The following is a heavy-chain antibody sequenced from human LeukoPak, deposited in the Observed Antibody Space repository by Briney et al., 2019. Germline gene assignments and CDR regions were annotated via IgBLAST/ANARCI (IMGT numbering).Heavy chain of an antibody. V-gene: IGHV3-48*03. CDR1: GFTFSSYE. Sequence: PGGSLRLSCAASGFTFSSYEMNWVRQAPGKGLEWVSYISSSGSTIYYADSVKGRFTISRDNAKNSLYLQMNSLRAEDTAVYYCAKRDCSSTSCYGSWFDPWGQGTLVTVSS. D-gene: IGHD2-2*01. CDR3: AKRDCSSTSCYGSWFDP. J-gene: IGHJ5*02. CDR2: ISSSGSTI.